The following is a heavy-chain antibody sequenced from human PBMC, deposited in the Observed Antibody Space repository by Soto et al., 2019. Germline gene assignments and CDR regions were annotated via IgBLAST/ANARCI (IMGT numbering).Heavy chain of an antibody. Sequence: SETLSLGCTVSGGSISGDYWSWIRQPPGEGLDWIGYIYYSGSTNYNPSLKSRVTISVDTATNQFSLELSSVTAADTAVYYCERDCGVRDDYLVADVWGQGTTVTVS. V-gene: IGHV4-59*01. CDR1: GGSISGDY. CDR2: IYYSGST. CDR3: ERDCGVRDDYLVADV. D-gene: IGHD2-15*01. J-gene: IGHJ6*02.